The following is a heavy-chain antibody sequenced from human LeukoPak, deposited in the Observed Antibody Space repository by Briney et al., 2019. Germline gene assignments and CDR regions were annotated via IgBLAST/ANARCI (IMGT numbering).Heavy chain of an antibody. CDR2: ISYDGSNK. CDR3: AKGKGRGYSGYGGMDV. D-gene: IGHD5-12*01. J-gene: IGHJ6*02. CDR1: GFTFSSYS. V-gene: IGHV3-30*04. Sequence: PGGSLRLSCAASGFTFSSYSMHWVRQAPGKGLEWVAVISYDGSNKYYADSVKGRFTISRDNSKNTLYLQMNSLRAEDTAVYYCAKGKGRGYSGYGGMDVWGQGTTVTVSS.